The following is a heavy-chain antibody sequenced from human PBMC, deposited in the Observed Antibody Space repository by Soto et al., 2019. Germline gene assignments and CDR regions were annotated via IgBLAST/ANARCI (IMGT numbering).Heavy chain of an antibody. J-gene: IGHJ4*02. V-gene: IGHV3-48*02. CDR1: GFTFSSYS. CDR2: ISSSSSTI. Sequence: GGSLSLSCAASGFTFSSYSMNWVRPAPGKGLEWVSYISSSSSTIYYADSVKGRFTISRDNAKNSLYLQMNSLRDEDTAVYYCVSGYDPPPGIFDYWGQGTLVTVSS. CDR3: VSGYDPPPGIFDY. D-gene: IGHD5-12*01.